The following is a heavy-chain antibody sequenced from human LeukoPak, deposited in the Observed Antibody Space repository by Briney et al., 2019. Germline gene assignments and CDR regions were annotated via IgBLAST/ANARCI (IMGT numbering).Heavy chain of an antibody. D-gene: IGHD2-2*01. CDR3: ARGPTSNTNLYYFDY. Sequence: ASVKVSCKASGYTFTSYDINWVRQATGQGLEWMGWMNPHSGNTGYAQKFQGRVTITMHTSISTAYMELTSLRSEDTAVYYCARGPTSNTNLYYFDYWGLRTLVTVSS. V-gene: IGHV1-8*03. CDR2: MNPHSGNT. CDR1: GYTFTSYD. J-gene: IGHJ4*02.